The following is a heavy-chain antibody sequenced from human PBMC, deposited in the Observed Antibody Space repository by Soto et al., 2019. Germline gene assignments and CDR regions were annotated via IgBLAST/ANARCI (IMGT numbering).Heavy chain of an antibody. D-gene: IGHD4-17*01. J-gene: IGHJ4*02. CDR2: IKSKTDGGTT. CDR3: TTATTVTTPSGEWLPDDY. V-gene: IGHV3-15*01. CDR1: GFTFSNAW. Sequence: GGSLRLSCAASGFTFSNAWMSWVRQAPGKGLEWVGRIKSKTDGGTTDYAAPVKGRFTISRDDSKNTLYLQMNSLKTEDTAVYYCTTATTVTTPSGEWLPDDYWGQGTLVTVSS.